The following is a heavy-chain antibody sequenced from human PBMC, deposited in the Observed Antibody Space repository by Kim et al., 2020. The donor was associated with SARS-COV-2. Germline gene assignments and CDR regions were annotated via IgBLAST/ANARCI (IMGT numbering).Heavy chain of an antibody. V-gene: IGHV4-34*01. D-gene: IGHD6-13*01. J-gene: IGHJ5*02. Sequence: SETLSLTCAVYGGSFSGYYWSWIRQPPGKGLEWIGEINHSGSTNYNPSLKSRVTISVDTSKNQFSLELSSVTAADTAVYYCAGPPGIAAAVTPWGQGTLVTVSS. CDR3: AGPPGIAAAVTP. CDR2: INHSGST. CDR1: GGSFSGYY.